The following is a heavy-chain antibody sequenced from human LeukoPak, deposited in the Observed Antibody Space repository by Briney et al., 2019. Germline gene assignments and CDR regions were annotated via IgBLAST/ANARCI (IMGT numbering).Heavy chain of an antibody. CDR1: GYTFTSYG. Sequence: ASVKVSCKASGYTFTSYGISWVRQAPGQGLEWMGRISAYNGNTNYAQKFQGRVTMTTDTSTSTAYMELRSLRSDDTAVYYCATDRIAATANDYRGQGTLVTVSS. D-gene: IGHD6-13*01. CDR2: ISAYNGNT. V-gene: IGHV1-18*01. J-gene: IGHJ4*02. CDR3: ATDRIAATANDY.